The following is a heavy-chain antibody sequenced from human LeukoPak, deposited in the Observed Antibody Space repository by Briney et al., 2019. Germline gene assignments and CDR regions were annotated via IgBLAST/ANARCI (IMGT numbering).Heavy chain of an antibody. Sequence: ASVKVSCKASGYTFTSYYMHWVRQAPGQGPEWMGIINPSGGSTSYAQKFQGRVTMTRDTSTSTVYMELSSLRSEDTAVYYCARDRRDDSSGYYQSYYFDYWGQGTLVTVSS. CDR1: GYTFTSYY. J-gene: IGHJ4*02. CDR2: INPSGGST. CDR3: ARDRRDDSSGYYQSYYFDY. D-gene: IGHD3-22*01. V-gene: IGHV1-46*01.